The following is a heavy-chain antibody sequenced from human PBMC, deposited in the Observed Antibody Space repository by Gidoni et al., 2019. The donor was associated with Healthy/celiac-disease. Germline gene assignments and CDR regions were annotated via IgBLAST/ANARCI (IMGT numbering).Heavy chain of an antibody. CDR2: ISSSSSTI. V-gene: IGHV3-48*02. J-gene: IGHJ4*02. D-gene: IGHD6-13*01. Sequence: EVQLVESGGGLVQPGGSLRLSCAASGFTFSSSSMNWVRQAPGKGLEWVSYISSSSSTIYYADSVKGRFTISRDNAKNSLYLQMNSLRDEDTAVYYCARERTGDQDSSSWRYFYYFDYWGQGTLVTVSS. CDR1: GFTFSSSS. CDR3: ARERTGDQDSSSWRYFYYFDY.